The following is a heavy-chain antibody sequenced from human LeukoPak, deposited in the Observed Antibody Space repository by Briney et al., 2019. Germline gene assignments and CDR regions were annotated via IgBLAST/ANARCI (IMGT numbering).Heavy chain of an antibody. V-gene: IGHV3-74*01. J-gene: IGHJ4*02. CDR1: GFTFSGYG. CDR2: ISSDGSST. CDR3: ARANYYDSSGYYFDY. D-gene: IGHD3-22*01. Sequence: GGSLRLSCAASGFTFSGYGMHWVRQAPGKGLVWVSRISSDGSSTTYADSVKGRFTISRDNAKNTLYLQMNSLRAEDTAVYYCARANYYDSSGYYFDYWGQGTPLVTVSS.